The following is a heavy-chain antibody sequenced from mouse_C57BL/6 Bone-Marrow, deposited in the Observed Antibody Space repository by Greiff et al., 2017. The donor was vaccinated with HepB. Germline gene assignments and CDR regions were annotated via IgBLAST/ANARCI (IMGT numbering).Heavy chain of an antibody. V-gene: IGHV1-26*01. CDR3: ARGLREVDY. CDR2: INPNNGGT. Sequence: VQLQQSGPELVKPGASVKISCKASGYTFTDYYMNWVKQSHGKSLEWIGDINPNNGGTSYNQKFKGKATLTVDKSSSTAYMELRSLTSEDSAVYYCARGLREVDYWGQGTTLTVSS. CDR1: GYTFTDYY. J-gene: IGHJ2*01. D-gene: IGHD2-14*01.